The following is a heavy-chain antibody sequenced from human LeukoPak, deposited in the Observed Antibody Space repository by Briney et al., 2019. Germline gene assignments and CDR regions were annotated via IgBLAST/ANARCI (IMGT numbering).Heavy chain of an antibody. J-gene: IGHJ4*02. CDR1: GFIFSSYA. CDR3: AKDVRGNGYYFDS. D-gene: IGHD3-10*02. CDR2: ISGSGDRT. V-gene: IGHV3-23*01. Sequence: PGGSLRLSCAASGFIFSSYAMGWVRQAPGKGLEWASCISGSGDRTYYADSVKGRFTISRDNAKNTLFLQMNSLTAEDTAVYYCAKDVRGNGYYFDSWGQGTLVTVSS.